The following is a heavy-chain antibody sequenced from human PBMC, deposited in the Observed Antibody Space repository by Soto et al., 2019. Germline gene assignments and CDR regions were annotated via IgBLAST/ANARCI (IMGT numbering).Heavy chain of an antibody. CDR2: INAGNGYT. CDR3: ASGGEMLTGSPTGGYYYYMDV. J-gene: IGHJ6*03. CDR1: GYTFTSYA. Sequence: QVQLVQSVAEVKKPGASVKVSCKASGYTFTSYAMPWVRQAPGQRREWMGWINAGNGYTKYSQKFQGRVTITRDTSARTAYMELSSLRSEDTAVYYCASGGEMLTGSPTGGYYYYMDVWGKGTTVTVSS. V-gene: IGHV1-3*01. D-gene: IGHD3-9*01.